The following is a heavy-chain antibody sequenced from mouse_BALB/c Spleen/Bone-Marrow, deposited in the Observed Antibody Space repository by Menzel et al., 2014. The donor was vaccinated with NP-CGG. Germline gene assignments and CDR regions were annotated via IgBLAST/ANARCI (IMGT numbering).Heavy chain of an antibody. Sequence: DVQLQESGGGLVQPGGSLKLSCAASGFDFSTYWMSWVRQAPGKGLEWIGEINPDSSTINYTPSLMDKFIISRDNAKNTLYLQMSKVRSEDTALYYCARLHYYGYEAYWGQGTLVTVSA. CDR3: ARLHYYGYEAY. V-gene: IGHV4-1*02. J-gene: IGHJ3*01. D-gene: IGHD1-2*01. CDR2: INPDSSTI. CDR1: GFDFSTYW.